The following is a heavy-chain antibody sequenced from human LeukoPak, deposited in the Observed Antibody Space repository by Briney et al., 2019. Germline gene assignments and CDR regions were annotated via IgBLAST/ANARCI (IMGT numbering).Heavy chain of an antibody. CDR1: GFTFSSYS. D-gene: IGHD3-10*01. Sequence: GGSLRLSCAASGFTFSSYSMNWVRQVPGKGLEWVSSISSSSSYIYYADSVKGRFTISRDNAKNSLYLQMNSLRAEDTAVYYCARDRHHRFGELFPWGQGTRVTVSS. V-gene: IGHV3-21*01. CDR3: ARDRHHRFGELFP. J-gene: IGHJ4*02. CDR2: ISSSSSYI.